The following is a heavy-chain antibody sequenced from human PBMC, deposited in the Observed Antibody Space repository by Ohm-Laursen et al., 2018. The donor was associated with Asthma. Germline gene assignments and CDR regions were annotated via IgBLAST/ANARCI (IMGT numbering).Heavy chain of an antibody. CDR2: ITSERSGGTR. V-gene: IGHV3-15*01. D-gene: IGHD1-14*01. J-gene: IGHJ3*01. Sequence: SLRLSCAASGFSFNTYSMNWVRQSPGKGLEWVGRITSERSGGTRAYAAPVKDRFTISRDDSKTTLYLQMNSLETEDTAVYFCATYNQYNAFDLWGQGTMVTVSS. CDR3: ATYNQYNAFDL. CDR1: GFSFNTYS.